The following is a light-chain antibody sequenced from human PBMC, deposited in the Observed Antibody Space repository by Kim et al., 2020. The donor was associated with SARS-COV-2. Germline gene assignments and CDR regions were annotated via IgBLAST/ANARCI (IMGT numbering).Light chain of an antibody. Sequence: SPRERATHSCRPSQSVGSNLAWYQQKPGQAPRLLRYGASTRATGVPARFSGSGSGTEFTLTISSLQSEDSAVYYCQQFYNWPPITFGQGTRLEIK. CDR2: GAS. CDR3: QQFYNWPPIT. V-gene: IGKV3-15*01. CDR1: QSVGSN. J-gene: IGKJ5*01.